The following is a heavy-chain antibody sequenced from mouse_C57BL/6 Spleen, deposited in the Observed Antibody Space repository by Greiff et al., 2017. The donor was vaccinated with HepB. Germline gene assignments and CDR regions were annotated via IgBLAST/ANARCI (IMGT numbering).Heavy chain of an antibody. CDR3: AEDYDGCDY. J-gene: IGHJ2*01. CDR2: IYPGDGDT. Sequence: QVQLQQSGPELVKPGASVKISCKASGYAFSSSWMNWVKQRPGKGLEWIGRIYPGDGDTNYNGKFKGKATLTADKYSSTAYMQRSSLTSEDSAVYFCAEDYDGCDYWGQGTTLTVSS. V-gene: IGHV1-82*01. D-gene: IGHD2-4*01. CDR1: GYAFSSSW.